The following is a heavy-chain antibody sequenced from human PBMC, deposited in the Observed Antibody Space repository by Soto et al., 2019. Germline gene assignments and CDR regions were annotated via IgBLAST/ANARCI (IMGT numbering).Heavy chain of an antibody. V-gene: IGHV4-4*02. CDR2: IFHDGNT. Sequence: QVHLQESGPGLVKPSETLSLTCAVSGASIGSGGWWSWVRQPPGKGLEWIAEIFHDGNTNYSPSLKSPVTITVDKSQNQFSLNVYSVTAADTAVYYCARHEGWTGPDQWGQGTLVTVS. CDR1: GASIGSGGW. J-gene: IGHJ5*02. CDR3: ARHEGWTGPDQ. D-gene: IGHD2-8*02.